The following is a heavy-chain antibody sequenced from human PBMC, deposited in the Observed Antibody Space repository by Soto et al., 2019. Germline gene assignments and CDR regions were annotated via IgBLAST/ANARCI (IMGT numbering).Heavy chain of an antibody. D-gene: IGHD3-10*01. CDR3: ATRSATMVRGASWWAYGMDV. V-gene: IGHV3-11*05. Sequence: QVQVVESGGGLVQPGGSLRLSCAASGFSFSDAHMSWIRQAPGKGLQWLSTSRGSGSSTEYADSVKGRFTTSRDNAKNSLYLQMNTLRAEDTAVYYCATRSATMVRGASWWAYGMDVWGQGTTVTVSS. CDR1: GFSFSDAH. CDR2: SRGSGSST. J-gene: IGHJ6*02.